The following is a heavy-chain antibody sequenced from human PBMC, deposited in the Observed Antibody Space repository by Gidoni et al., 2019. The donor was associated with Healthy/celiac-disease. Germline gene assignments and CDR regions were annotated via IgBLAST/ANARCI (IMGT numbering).Heavy chain of an antibody. D-gene: IGHD6-6*01. J-gene: IGHJ5*02. CDR3: ARGPGSIAARPVHWFDP. Sequence: EVQLVESGGGLVKPGGSLRLSCAASGFTFSSYSMNWVRQAPGKGLEWVSSISSSSSYIYYADSVKGRFTISRDNAKNSLYLQMNSLRAEDTAVYYCARGPGSIAARPVHWFDPWGQGTLVTVSS. CDR1: GFTFSSYS. CDR2: ISSSSSYI. V-gene: IGHV3-21*01.